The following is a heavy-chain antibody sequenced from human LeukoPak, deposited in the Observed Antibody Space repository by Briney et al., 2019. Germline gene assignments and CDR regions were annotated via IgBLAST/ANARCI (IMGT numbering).Heavy chain of an antibody. CDR3: ATPFSSGWFY. D-gene: IGHD6-19*01. CDR2: IIPFFVTA. V-gene: IGHV1-69*01. J-gene: IGHJ4*02. Sequence: GSSVTVSCQASGGTFSSYAISRVRQAPGQRLEWMGGIIPFFVTANYAQKFQGRVTINADGSTGPAHIELNSLRSEDTAVYYCATPFSSGWFYWGQGTLVTVSS. CDR1: GGTFSSYA.